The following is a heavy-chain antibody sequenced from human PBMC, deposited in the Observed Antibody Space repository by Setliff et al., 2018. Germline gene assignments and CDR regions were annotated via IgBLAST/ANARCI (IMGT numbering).Heavy chain of an antibody. CDR3: ARDILGSFSY. J-gene: IGHJ4*02. D-gene: IGHD2-15*01. V-gene: IGHV3-7*03. CDR2: IRKDGSEK. Sequence: GGSLRPSCAASGFTFSTYWMNWVRQAPGKGLEWVASIRKDGSEKYSVDSAKGRFTISRDNAKNTVYLQMNSLGAEDTAVYYCARDILGSFSYWGQGTLVTVSS. CDR1: GFTFSTYW.